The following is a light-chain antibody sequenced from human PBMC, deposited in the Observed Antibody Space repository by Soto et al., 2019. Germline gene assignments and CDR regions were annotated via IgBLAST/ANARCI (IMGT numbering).Light chain of an antibody. Sequence: DIVVTQSPLSLLVTPGEPASISCRSSQSLLHSNGYNYLDWYLQKPGQSPQLLIYLGSNRSSGVPDRFSGSGSGTDFTLKISRVEAEDVGVYYCMQALQTPLTFGGGTKVDIK. CDR2: LGS. J-gene: IGKJ4*01. CDR1: QSLLHSNGYNY. V-gene: IGKV2-28*01. CDR3: MQALQTPLT.